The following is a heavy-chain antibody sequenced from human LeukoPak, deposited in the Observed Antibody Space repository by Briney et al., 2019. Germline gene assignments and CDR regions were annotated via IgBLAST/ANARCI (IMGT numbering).Heavy chain of an antibody. CDR3: ARIRVVGDLDP. J-gene: IGHJ5*02. CDR2: IYHSGST. CDR1: GGSISSGGYT. V-gene: IGHV4-30-2*02. D-gene: IGHD2-15*01. Sequence: NPSETLSLTCAVSGGSISSGGYTWSWIRQPPGKGLEWIGYIYHSGSTYYNPSLKSRVTISVDRSKNQFSLKLSSVTAADTAVYYCARIRVVGDLDPWGQGTLVTVSS.